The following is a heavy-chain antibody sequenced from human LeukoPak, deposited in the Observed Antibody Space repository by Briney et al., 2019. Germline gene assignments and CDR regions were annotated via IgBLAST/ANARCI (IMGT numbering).Heavy chain of an antibody. Sequence: ASVKVSCKASRYTFTSYGISWVRQAPGQGLEWMGWISAYNRNTNYAQKLRGRVTMTTDTSTSTAYMELRSLRSDDTAVYYCARGGLVATIAGFLSWFDPWGQGTLVTVSS. V-gene: IGHV1-18*01. J-gene: IGHJ5*02. CDR1: RYTFTSYG. D-gene: IGHD5-12*01. CDR2: ISAYNRNT. CDR3: ARGGLVATIAGFLSWFDP.